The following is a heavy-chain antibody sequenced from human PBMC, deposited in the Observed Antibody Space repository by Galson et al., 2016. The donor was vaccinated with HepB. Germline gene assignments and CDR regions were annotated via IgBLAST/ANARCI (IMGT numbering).Heavy chain of an antibody. J-gene: IGHJ5*02. D-gene: IGHD3-10*01. Sequence: PALVKPTQTLKLTCSFSGFSLSTRGMCVGWIRQPPGKALEWLALIDWEDERHYSTSLKTRLTISKDISKNQVVLTMTKMDPADTATYYCARTTWDGMVRGVVPWFDPWGPGTLVTVSS. CDR2: IDWEDER. CDR1: GFSLSTRGMC. CDR3: ARTTWDGMVRGVVPWFDP. V-gene: IGHV2-70*13.